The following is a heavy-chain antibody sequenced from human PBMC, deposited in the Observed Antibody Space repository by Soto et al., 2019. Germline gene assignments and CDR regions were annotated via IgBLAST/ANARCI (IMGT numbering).Heavy chain of an antibody. Sequence: GGSLRLSCAASGFTFSSYSMNWVRQAPGKGLEWVSSISSSSSYIYYADSVKGRFTISRDNAKNSLYLQMHSLRAEDTAVYYCARALSSSYDAFDIWGQGTMVTVSS. CDR2: ISSSSSYI. D-gene: IGHD6-13*01. V-gene: IGHV3-21*01. CDR1: GFTFSSYS. J-gene: IGHJ3*02. CDR3: ARALSSSYDAFDI.